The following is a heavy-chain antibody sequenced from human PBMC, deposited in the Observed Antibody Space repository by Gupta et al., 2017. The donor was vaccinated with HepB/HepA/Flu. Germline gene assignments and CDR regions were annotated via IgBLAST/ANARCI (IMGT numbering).Heavy chain of an antibody. Sequence: ESGPALVKPTQTLTLTCPFSGFSLITSGMCVSWIRQPPGKALEWLARIDWDDDKYYSTSLKTRLTISKDTSKNQVVLTMTNMDPVDTATYYCARLRYSSGTSCYYFDYWGQGTLVTVSS. D-gene: IGHD2-2*01. CDR1: GFSLITSGMC. J-gene: IGHJ4*02. CDR2: IDWDDDK. V-gene: IGHV2-70*11. CDR3: ARLRYSSGTSCYYFDY.